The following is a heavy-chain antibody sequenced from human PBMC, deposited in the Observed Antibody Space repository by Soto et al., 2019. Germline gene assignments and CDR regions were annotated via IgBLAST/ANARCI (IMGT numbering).Heavy chain of an antibody. CDR1: GFIFSGYA. Sequence: PGGSLRLSCAASGFIFSGYAMSWVRQAPGKGLEWVSAISGSGGSTYYADSVKGRFTISRDNSKNTLYLQMNSLRAEDTAVYYCAKDLPYYDILTGYFDYWGQGTLVTVSS. V-gene: IGHV3-23*01. CDR2: ISGSGGST. CDR3: AKDLPYYDILTGYFDY. D-gene: IGHD3-9*01. J-gene: IGHJ4*02.